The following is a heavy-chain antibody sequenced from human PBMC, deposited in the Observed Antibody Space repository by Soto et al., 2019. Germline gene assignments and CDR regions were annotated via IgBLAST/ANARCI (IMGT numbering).Heavy chain of an antibody. CDR3: AKEGCSGGICYGFDY. CDR1: GFTFSSSG. J-gene: IGHJ4*02. V-gene: IGHV3-30*18. D-gene: IGHD2-15*01. Sequence: QVQLVESGGGVVQPGRSLRLSCAASGFTFSSSGMHWVRQAPGKGLEWVAVMSWDGSDEFYEETVKGRFTVSRDKSRNSLYLQMHRLRPEDTAVYYWAKEGCSGGICYGFDYWGQGTLVTVSS. CDR2: MSWDGSDE.